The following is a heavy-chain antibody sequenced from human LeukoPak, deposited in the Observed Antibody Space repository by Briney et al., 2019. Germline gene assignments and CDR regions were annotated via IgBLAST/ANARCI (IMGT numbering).Heavy chain of an antibody. CDR3: AKDPLPTGY. Sequence: GGSLRLSCAASGFTFSSYAMSWVRQAPGKGLEWVSSISGSGGSTYHADSVKGRFTISRDNSKNTLNLQINSLRAEDTAVYYCAKDPLPTGYWGQGTLVTVSS. CDR1: GFTFSSYA. J-gene: IGHJ4*02. V-gene: IGHV3-23*01. CDR2: ISGSGGST. D-gene: IGHD4-17*01.